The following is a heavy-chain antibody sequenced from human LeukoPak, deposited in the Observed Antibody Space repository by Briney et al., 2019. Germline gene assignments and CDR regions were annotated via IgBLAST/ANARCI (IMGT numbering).Heavy chain of an antibody. CDR3: ARDSEQWLGMFDP. CDR1: GGSISSYH. CDR2: IYYSGST. D-gene: IGHD6-19*01. J-gene: IGHJ5*02. V-gene: IGHV4-59*01. Sequence: PSETLSLTCTVPGGSISSYHWSWIRQPPGKGLEWIGSIYYSGSTNYNPSPRSRVTISVATSKNQFSLRRSSVTAADTAVYYCARDSEQWLGMFDPWGQGTLVTVSS.